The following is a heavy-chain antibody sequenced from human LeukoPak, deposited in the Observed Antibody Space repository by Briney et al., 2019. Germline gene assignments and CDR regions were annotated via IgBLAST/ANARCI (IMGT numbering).Heavy chain of an antibody. V-gene: IGHV1-18*01. J-gene: IGHJ5*02. D-gene: IGHD3-10*01. CDR3: ARDSITMVRGLDNWFDH. CDR2: ISAYSGNT. CDR1: GYTFTSYG. Sequence: GASVTVSCTASGYTFTSYGISWVRQAPGQGLEWMGWISAYSGNTNYAQKLQGRVTMTTDTSTSTAYMELRSLRSDDTAVYYCARDSITMVRGLDNWFDHWGQGTLVTVSS.